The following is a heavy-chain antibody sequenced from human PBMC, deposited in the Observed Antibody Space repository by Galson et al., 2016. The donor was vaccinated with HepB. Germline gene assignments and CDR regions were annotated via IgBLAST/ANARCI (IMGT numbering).Heavy chain of an antibody. J-gene: IGHJ5*02. Sequence: SETLSLTCVVSGGSFSGYYWGWFRQPPGKGLAWIGEINDGGTTTYNMSLKSRLTMSVDTSKNHFSLRLTSVTAADTAVYYCARGQSTDFWSAYYGKNWFDPWSQGTLVTVSS. V-gene: IGHV4-34*01. D-gene: IGHD3-3*01. CDR1: GGSFSGYY. CDR3: ARGQSTDFWSAYYGKNWFDP. CDR2: INDGGTT.